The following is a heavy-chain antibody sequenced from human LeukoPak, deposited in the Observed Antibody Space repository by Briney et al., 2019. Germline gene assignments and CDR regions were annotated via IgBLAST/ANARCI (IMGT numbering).Heavy chain of an antibody. Sequence: PGGSLRLSCAASGFTFSSYSMHWVRQAPGKGLEWVSYISSSSTIYYADSVKGRFTISRDNAKNSLYLQMNSLRAEDTAVYYCASELGGYWGQGTLVTVSS. CDR3: ASELGGY. V-gene: IGHV3-48*01. CDR1: GFTFSSYS. D-gene: IGHD7-27*01. J-gene: IGHJ4*02. CDR2: ISSSSTI.